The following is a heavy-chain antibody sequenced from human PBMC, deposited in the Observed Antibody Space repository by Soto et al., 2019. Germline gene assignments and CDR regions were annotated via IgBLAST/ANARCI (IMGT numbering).Heavy chain of an antibody. CDR3: AKALDYDFWSGHPFDY. V-gene: IGHV3-30*18. D-gene: IGHD3-3*01. CDR1: GFSFSSYG. J-gene: IGHJ4*02. CDR2: ISYDGSNK. Sequence: QVQLVESGGGVVQPGRSLRLSCAASGFSFSSYGMHWVRQAPGKGLEWVAVISYDGSNKYYADSVKGRFTISRDNSKNTLYLQMNSLRAEDTAVYYRAKALDYDFWSGHPFDYWGQGTLVTVSS.